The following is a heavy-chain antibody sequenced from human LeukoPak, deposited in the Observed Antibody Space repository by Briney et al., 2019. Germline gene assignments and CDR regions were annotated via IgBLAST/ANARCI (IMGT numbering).Heavy chain of an antibody. V-gene: IGHV1-2*06. J-gene: IGHJ4*02. CDR1: GYTFTGYY. CDR3: ARASIDCTNGVCLVFDY. CDR2: INPNSGGT. D-gene: IGHD2-8*01. Sequence: ASVKVSCKASGYTFTGYYMHWVRQAPGQGLEWMGRINPNSGGTNYAQKFQGRVTMTRDTSISTAYMELGRLRSDDTAVYYCARASIDCTNGVCLVFDYWGQGTLVTVSS.